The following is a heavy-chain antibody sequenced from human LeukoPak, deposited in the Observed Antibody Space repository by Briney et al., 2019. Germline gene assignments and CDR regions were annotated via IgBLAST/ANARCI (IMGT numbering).Heavy chain of an antibody. CDR3: ARSYALAHHAFDH. CDR1: GGSITSYC. J-gene: IGHJ4*02. CDR2: IFPSGST. V-gene: IGHV4-4*09. Sequence: SETLSLTCTVSGGSITSYCWRWIRQPPGGGLEWIGYIFPSGSTSYNPSLKNRLTLSVAVSEGHFSLRLTSLTAADTAVHYCARSYALAHHAFDHWGQGALVTVSS. D-gene: IGHD2-8*01.